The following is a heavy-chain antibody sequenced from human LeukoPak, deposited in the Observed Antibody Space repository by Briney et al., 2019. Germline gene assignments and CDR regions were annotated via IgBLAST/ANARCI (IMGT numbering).Heavy chain of an antibody. CDR2: IKQDGSEE. CDR1: GVNFSSYW. CDR3: ARGHSSSSLDY. Sequence: GGSLRLSCAVSGVNFSSYWMSWVRQAPGKGLEWVANIKQDGSEEYYVDSVKGRFTISTDNSKNTLSLQMNSLRAEDTAVYYCARGHSSSSLDYWGQGTLVTVSS. J-gene: IGHJ4*02. V-gene: IGHV3-7*04. D-gene: IGHD6-6*01.